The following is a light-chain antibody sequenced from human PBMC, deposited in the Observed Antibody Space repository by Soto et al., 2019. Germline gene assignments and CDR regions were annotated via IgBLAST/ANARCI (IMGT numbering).Light chain of an antibody. J-gene: IGKJ1*01. CDR1: QSVSSY. CDR3: QQYGSSPTT. Sequence: EIVLTQSPATLTLSPGERATLSCRASQSVSSYLAWYQQKPGQAPRLLMYDASTRATGIPDRFSGSGSGADFTLSISRLEPEDFAVYYCQQYGSSPTTFGQGTKVDIK. V-gene: IGKV3-20*01. CDR2: DAS.